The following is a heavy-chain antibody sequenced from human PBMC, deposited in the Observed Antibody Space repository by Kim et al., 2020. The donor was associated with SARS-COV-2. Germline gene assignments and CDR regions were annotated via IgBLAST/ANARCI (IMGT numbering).Heavy chain of an antibody. CDR1: GFSFTIYW. V-gene: IGHV3-74*01. D-gene: IGHD2-21*02. J-gene: IGHJ2*01. CDR2: INTAGTSA. Sequence: GGSLRLSCAASGFSFTIYWMHWVRQAPGKGLVWLSRINTAGTSASYADSVQGRFTTSRDNAQNTLHLQMNSLRAEDTAVYYCVRDRGTAGHDWHFDSWGRGTPWSLSPQ. CDR3: VRDRGTAGHDWHFDS.